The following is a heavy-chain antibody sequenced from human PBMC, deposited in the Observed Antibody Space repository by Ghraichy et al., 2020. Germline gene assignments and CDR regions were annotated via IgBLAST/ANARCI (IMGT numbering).Heavy chain of an antibody. CDR1: GFTFSSSW. J-gene: IGHJ4*02. CDR3: AKIYASGSYYRWFAY. Sequence: LTCAASGFTFSSSWMTWVRQAPGKGLEWVANIKEDGSEIYYVDSVKGRFAISRDNAKNSLFLQMNSLRADDTAVYYCAKIYASGSYYRWFAYWGQGTLVTVSS. D-gene: IGHD3-10*01. V-gene: IGHV3-7*03. CDR2: IKEDGSEI.